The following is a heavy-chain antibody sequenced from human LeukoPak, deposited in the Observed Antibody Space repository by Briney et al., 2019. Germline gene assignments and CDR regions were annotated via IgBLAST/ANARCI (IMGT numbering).Heavy chain of an antibody. CDR1: GFRFSSHG. CDR2: LNPSGDRT. Sequence: PGGSLRLSCVASGFRFSSHGMNWVRQAPGKGLEWVSGLNPSGDRTYYIESVRGRFTISRDNSRDTVYLQMNSLGTEDTAIYFCAKDSAYIQLDDWGQGALITVSS. J-gene: IGHJ4*02. V-gene: IGHV3-23*01. D-gene: IGHD1-1*01. CDR3: AKDSAYIQLDD.